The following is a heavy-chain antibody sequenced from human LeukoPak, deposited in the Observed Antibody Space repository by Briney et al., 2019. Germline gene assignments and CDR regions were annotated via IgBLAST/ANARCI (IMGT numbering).Heavy chain of an antibody. D-gene: IGHD2-2*01. CDR3: ARAFCNSANCYQGPFDF. V-gene: IGHV3-15*01. J-gene: IGHJ4*02. CDR1: GFTFSSAW. Sequence: GGFLRLSCAASGFTFSSAWMTWVRQAPGKGLEWVGHIKNKTNGGTTDYAAPVKGRFIISRDDSKNTLYLQMYSLRTEDTAVYYCARAFCNSANCYQGPFDFWGRGTLVTVSS. CDR2: IKNKTNGGTT.